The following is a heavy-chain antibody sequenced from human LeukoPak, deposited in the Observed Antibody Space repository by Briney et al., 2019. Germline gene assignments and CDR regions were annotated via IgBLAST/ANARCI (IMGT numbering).Heavy chain of an antibody. CDR2: IYYSGST. J-gene: IGHJ3*02. Sequence: SETLSLTCTVSGGSISSYYWSWIRQPPGKGLEWIGYIYYSGSTNYNPSLKSRVTISVDTSKNQFSLKLSSVTAADTAVYYCARVPSKILAYCGGDCYSDAFDIWGQGTMVTASS. D-gene: IGHD2-21*02. CDR3: ARVPSKILAYCGGDCYSDAFDI. V-gene: IGHV4-59*01. CDR1: GGSISSYY.